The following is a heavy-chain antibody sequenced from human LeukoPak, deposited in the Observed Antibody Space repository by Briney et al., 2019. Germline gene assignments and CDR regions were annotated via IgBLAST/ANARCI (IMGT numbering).Heavy chain of an antibody. CDR2: IYHSGST. CDR1: GGSISSSNW. D-gene: IGHD4-17*01. Sequence: PSETLSLTCAVSGGSISSSNWWSWDRPPPGKGLEWIGEIYHSGSTNYNPSLKSRVTISVDKSKNQFSLKLSSVTAADTAVYYCARDQKDYGDYGYFDYWGQGTLVTVSP. V-gene: IGHV4-4*02. J-gene: IGHJ4*02. CDR3: ARDQKDYGDYGYFDY.